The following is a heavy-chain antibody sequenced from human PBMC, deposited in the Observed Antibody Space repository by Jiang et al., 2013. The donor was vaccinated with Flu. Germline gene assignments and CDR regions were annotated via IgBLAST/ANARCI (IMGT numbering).Heavy chain of an antibody. J-gene: IGHJ3*02. CDR2: IYPGDSDT. V-gene: IGHV5-51*01. D-gene: IGHD3/OR15-3a*01. CDR3: ARRTGTAFFSSPRDAFDI. Sequence: GAEVKKPGESLKISCKGSGYSFTSYWIGWVRQMPGKGLEWMGIIYPGDSDTRYSPSFQGQVTISADKSISTAYLQWSSLKALDTAMYYCARRTGTAFFSSPRDAFDIWGQGTMVTVSS. CDR1: GYSFTSYW.